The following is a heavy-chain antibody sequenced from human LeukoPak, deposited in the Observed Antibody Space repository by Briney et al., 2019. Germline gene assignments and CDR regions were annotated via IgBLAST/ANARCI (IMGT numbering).Heavy chain of an antibody. CDR1: GFTFDDYS. Sequence: SLRLSCAASGFTFDDYSMQWVRQAPGKGLEWVSGISWNSGSIGYADSVKGRFTISRDNAKNSLYLQMNSLRAEDMALYYCAKDTVGLTLGGMDVWGKGTTVTVSS. D-gene: IGHD3-9*01. J-gene: IGHJ6*04. CDR2: ISWNSGSI. CDR3: AKDTVGLTLGGMDV. V-gene: IGHV3-9*03.